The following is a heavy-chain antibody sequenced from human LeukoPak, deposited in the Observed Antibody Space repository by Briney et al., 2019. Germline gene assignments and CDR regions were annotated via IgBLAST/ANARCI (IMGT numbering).Heavy chain of an antibody. D-gene: IGHD2-15*01. V-gene: IGHV3-7*01. J-gene: IGHJ3*02. CDR2: IKQDGSEK. CDR1: GFTFSSYG. CDR3: AGGVGGGYCSGGSCYSYAFDI. Sequence: GGSLRLSCAASGFTFSSYGMSWVRQAPGKGLEWVANIKQDGSEKYYVDSVKGRFTISRDNAKNSLYLQMNSLRAEDTAVYYCAGGVGGGYCSGGSCYSYAFDIWGQGTMVAVSS.